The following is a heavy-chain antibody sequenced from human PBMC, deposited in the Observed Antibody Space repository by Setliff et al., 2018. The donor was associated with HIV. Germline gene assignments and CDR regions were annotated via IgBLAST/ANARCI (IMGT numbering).Heavy chain of an antibody. D-gene: IGHD1-26*01. CDR2: LNTETGNS. V-gene: IGHV7-4-1*02. CDR1: GYTLTTCG. CDR3: ARVGSYWSTFDY. Sequence: ASVKVSCKASGYTLTTCGISWVRQAPGQGLQWMGWLNTETGNSMYAQGFTGRFVFSLDTPVSTAFLQINSLKAEDTAMYYCARVGSYWSTFDYWGQGALVTVSS. J-gene: IGHJ4*02.